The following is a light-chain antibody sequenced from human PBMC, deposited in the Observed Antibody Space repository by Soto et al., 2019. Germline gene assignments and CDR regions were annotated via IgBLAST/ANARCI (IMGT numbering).Light chain of an antibody. CDR1: QSVSSSY. Sequence: EIVLTQSPGTLSLSPGERATLSCRASQSVSSSYLAWYQQKTGQAPRLLIYGASSRATGIPDRFSGSGSGTDFSLTISRLEPEDVAVYYCQEYCSSPPYTCGQGTKLEIK. V-gene: IGKV3-20*01. CDR2: GAS. CDR3: QEYCSSPPYT. J-gene: IGKJ2*01.